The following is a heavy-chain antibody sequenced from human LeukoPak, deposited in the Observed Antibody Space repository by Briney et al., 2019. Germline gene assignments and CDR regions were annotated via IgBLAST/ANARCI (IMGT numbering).Heavy chain of an antibody. CDR3: ARESRFGEGTYNWFDP. CDR1: GGSISSGGYY. J-gene: IGHJ5*02. V-gene: IGHV4-30-2*01. Sequence: RSSQTLSLTCTVSGGSISSGGYYWSWIRQPPGKGLEWIGYIYHSGSTYYNPSLKSRVTISVDRSRNQFSLKLSSVTAADTAVYYCARESRFGEGTYNWFDPWGQGTLVTVSS. D-gene: IGHD3-10*01. CDR2: IYHSGST.